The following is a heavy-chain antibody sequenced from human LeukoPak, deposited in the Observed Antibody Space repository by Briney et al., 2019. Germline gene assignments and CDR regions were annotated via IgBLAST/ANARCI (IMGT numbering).Heavy chain of an antibody. V-gene: IGHV4-38-2*01. CDR1: GYSISSGYY. Sequence: SETLSLTCAVSGYSISSGYYWGWIRQPPGKGLEWIGSIYHSGSTYYSPSLKSRVTISVDTSKNQFSLKLSSVTAADTAVYYCARARTVGYSSSWFYYYYMDVWGKGTTVTVSS. D-gene: IGHD6-13*01. CDR3: ARARTVGYSSSWFYYYYMDV. J-gene: IGHJ6*03. CDR2: IYHSGST.